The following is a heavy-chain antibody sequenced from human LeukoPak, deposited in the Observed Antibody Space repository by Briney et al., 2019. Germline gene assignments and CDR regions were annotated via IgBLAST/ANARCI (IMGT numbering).Heavy chain of an antibody. D-gene: IGHD6-19*01. CDR3: ARGAGSGRNHFDY. CDR1: GFTFSTNS. J-gene: IGHJ4*02. CDR2: ISSRSSTI. Sequence: GGSLRLSCAASGFTFSTNSMNWVRQAPGKGLEWVSYISSRSSTIYYADSVKGRFTISRDNATNSLYLQMNSLKAEDTGVYYCARGAGSGRNHFDYWGQGTLVTVSS. V-gene: IGHV3-48*01.